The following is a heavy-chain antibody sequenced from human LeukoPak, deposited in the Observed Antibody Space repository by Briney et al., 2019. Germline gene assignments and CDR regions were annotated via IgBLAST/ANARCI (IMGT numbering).Heavy chain of an antibody. V-gene: IGHV3-23*01. J-gene: IGHJ6*02. Sequence: GGSLRLSCAASGFTFSSYDMRWVRQAPGKGLGWVSGISGSGGSTYYADSVRGRFTISRDNSKNTLYLQMNSLRAEDTAVYYCAKLQQQLVDGGMDVWGQGTTVTVSS. CDR1: GFTFSSYD. CDR3: AKLQQQLVDGGMDV. CDR2: ISGSGGST. D-gene: IGHD6-13*01.